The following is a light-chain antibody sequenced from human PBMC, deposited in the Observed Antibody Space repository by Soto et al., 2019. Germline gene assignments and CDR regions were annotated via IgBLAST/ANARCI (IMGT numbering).Light chain of an antibody. CDR3: QQRSNWPWT. J-gene: IGKJ1*01. CDR1: QSVRSN. V-gene: IGKV3-11*01. Sequence: EVVLTQSPATLSLSPGERATLSCRASQSVRSNLAWYQQKPGQAPRLLIYDASNRATGIPGRFSGSGSGTDFTLTISNLEPGDFAVYYCQQRSNWPWTFGQGAKVEIK. CDR2: DAS.